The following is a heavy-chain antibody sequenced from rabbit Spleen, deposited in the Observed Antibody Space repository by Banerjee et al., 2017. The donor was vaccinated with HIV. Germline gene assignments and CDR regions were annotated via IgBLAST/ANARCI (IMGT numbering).Heavy chain of an antibody. D-gene: IGHD3-1*01. Sequence: QEQLVESRGGLVKPEGSLTLTCKASGFDLSSYYYMCWVRQAPGKGLQWSACMHAVSSGSTYYASWAKGRFTISKTSSTTVTLQMTSLTAADTATYFCARDLASVVGWNFNVWGPGTLVTVS. CDR2: MHAVSSGST. V-gene: IGHV1S45*01. CDR3: ARDLASVVGWNFNV. J-gene: IGHJ4*01. CDR1: GFDLSSYYY.